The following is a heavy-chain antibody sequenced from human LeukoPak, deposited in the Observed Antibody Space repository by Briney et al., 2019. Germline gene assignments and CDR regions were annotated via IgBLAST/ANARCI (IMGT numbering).Heavy chain of an antibody. CDR3: ARVGPILRFLEWLLDY. CDR1: GFTFSSYG. D-gene: IGHD3-3*01. CDR2: IKQDGSEK. Sequence: PGGSLRLSCAASGFTFSSYGMHWVRQAPGKGLEWVANIKQDGSEKYYVDSVKGRFTISRDNAKNSLYLQMNSLRAEDTAVYYCARVGPILRFLEWLLDYWGQGTLVTVSS. V-gene: IGHV3-7*01. J-gene: IGHJ4*02.